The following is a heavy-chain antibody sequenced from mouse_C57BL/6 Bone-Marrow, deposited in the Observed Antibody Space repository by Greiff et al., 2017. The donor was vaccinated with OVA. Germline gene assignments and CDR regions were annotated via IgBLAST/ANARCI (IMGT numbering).Heavy chain of an antibody. CDR1: GYTFTDYN. J-gene: IGHJ3*01. CDR3: ARGGYYDYDGGAWFAY. V-gene: IGHV1-18*01. Sequence: VQLQQSGPELAKPGASVKIPCKASGYTFTDYNMDWVKQSHGKSLEWIGDINSNNGGTIYNQKFKGKATLTVDKSSSTAYMELCSLTSEDTAVYYCARGGYYDYDGGAWFAYWGQGTLVTVSA. CDR2: INSNNGGT. D-gene: IGHD2-4*01.